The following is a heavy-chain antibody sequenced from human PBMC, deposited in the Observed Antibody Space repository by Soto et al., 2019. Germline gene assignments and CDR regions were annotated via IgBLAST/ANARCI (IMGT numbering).Heavy chain of an antibody. Sequence: QITLKESGPTLVKPTQTLTLTCTFSAFSLSTGGVGVGWIRQPPGKALEWLALIYWDDDKRYSPSLRSRLTITKDTSKNQVVLMMTNMDPVDTATYYCIQSRCGGDCLQSYASYYYYGMDVWGQGTTVTVSS. CDR1: AFSLSTGGVG. CDR2: IYWDDDK. J-gene: IGHJ6*02. V-gene: IGHV2-5*02. D-gene: IGHD2-21*02. CDR3: IQSRCGGDCLQSYASYYYYGMDV.